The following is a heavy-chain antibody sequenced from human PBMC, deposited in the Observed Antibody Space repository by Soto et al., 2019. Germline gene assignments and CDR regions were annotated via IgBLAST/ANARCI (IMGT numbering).Heavy chain of an antibody. Sequence: GASVKVPCKASGGTFSSYAISWVRQAPGQGLEWMGGIIPIFGTANYAQKFQGRVTITADESTSTAYMELSSLRSEDTAVYYCARDITMVRGAFDYWGQGTLVT. D-gene: IGHD3-10*01. J-gene: IGHJ4*02. CDR2: IIPIFGTA. CDR1: GGTFSSYA. CDR3: ARDITMVRGAFDY. V-gene: IGHV1-69*13.